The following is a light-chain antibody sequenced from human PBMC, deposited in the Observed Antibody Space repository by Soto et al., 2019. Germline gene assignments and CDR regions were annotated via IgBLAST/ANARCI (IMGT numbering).Light chain of an antibody. J-gene: IGKJ4*01. V-gene: IGKV1-16*01. Sequence: DIQMTQSPSSLSASVGDRVTITCRASQNINNDLVWFQQKPGRAPKSLISAASTLQSGVPSRFGGRRSETDFTPFIRSLQPEDFGTCDCKQYKDYPLSLGGGTSVEIK. CDR2: AAS. CDR3: KQYKDYPLS. CDR1: QNINND.